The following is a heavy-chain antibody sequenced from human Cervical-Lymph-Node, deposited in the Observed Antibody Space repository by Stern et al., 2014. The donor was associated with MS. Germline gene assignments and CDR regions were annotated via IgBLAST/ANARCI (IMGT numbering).Heavy chain of an antibody. Sequence: EVQLVESGGGLVQPGRSLRLSCAASGFTLDDYVMHWVRQAPGKGLEWVSGISWDSSSIGYADSVKGRFTVSRDNAKNTLFLQMDRLTVEDTALYLDHWGQGTLVTVYS. J-gene: IGHJ4*02. CDR2: ISWDSSSI. CDR1: GFTLDDYV. V-gene: IGHV3-9*01. D-gene: IGHD3/OR15-3a*01. CDR3: H.